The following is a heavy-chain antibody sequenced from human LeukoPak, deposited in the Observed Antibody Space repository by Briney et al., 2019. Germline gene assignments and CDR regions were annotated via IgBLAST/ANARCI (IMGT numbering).Heavy chain of an antibody. D-gene: IGHD6-13*01. CDR3: ARHSSSWYPDY. CDR1: GGSISNSSYY. Sequence: SETLSLTCTVSGGSISNSSYYWGWIRQPPGKGLEWIGSMYYSGSTYYNPSLKSRVTISVDTSKNQFSLKLSSVTATDTAVYFCARHSSSWYPDYWGQGTLVTVSS. J-gene: IGHJ4*02. V-gene: IGHV4-39*01. CDR2: MYYSGST.